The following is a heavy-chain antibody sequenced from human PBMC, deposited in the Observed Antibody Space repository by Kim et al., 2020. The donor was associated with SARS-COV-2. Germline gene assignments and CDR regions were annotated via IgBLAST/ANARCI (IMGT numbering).Heavy chain of an antibody. V-gene: IGHV6-1*01. CDR2: TFYRTKWYN. J-gene: IGHJ4*01. D-gene: IGHD6-25*01. CDR3: TRGRSPAAGVFDY. CDR1: GDSVSNTDAA. Sequence: SQTLSLTCAISGDSVSNTDAAWHWVRQSPSRGLEWLVKTFYRTKWYNEYTGSMKSRITITSDTSKNEFSLQLNSVTPDDTAVYYCTRGRSPAAGVFDYWG.